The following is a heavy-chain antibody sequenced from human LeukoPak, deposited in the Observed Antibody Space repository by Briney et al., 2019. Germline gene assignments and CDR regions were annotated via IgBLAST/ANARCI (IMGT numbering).Heavy chain of an antibody. CDR3: ARQPRPYSSIDY. V-gene: IGHV4-59*08. CDR2: IYYSGST. J-gene: IGHJ4*02. Sequence: SETLSLTCTVSGGSISSYYWSWIRQPPGKGLEWIGYIYYSGSTNYNPSLKSRVTISVDTSKNQFSLKLSSVAAAGTAVYYCARQPRPYSSIDYWGQGTLVTVSS. D-gene: IGHD6-19*01. CDR1: GGSISSYY.